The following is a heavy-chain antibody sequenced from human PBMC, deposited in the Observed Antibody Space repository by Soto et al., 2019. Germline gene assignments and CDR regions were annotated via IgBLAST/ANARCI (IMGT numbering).Heavy chain of an antibody. J-gene: IGHJ5*02. Sequence: QVQLVQSGAEVKKPGSSVKVSCKASGGTFSSYAISWVRQAPGQGLEWMGGIIPIFGTANYAQKFRGRVTITADESTSTAYMELSSLRSEATAVYYCARPNDYYDSSGYPTNWFDPWGQGTLVTVSS. CDR3: ARPNDYYDSSGYPTNWFDP. D-gene: IGHD3-22*01. CDR2: IIPIFGTA. V-gene: IGHV1-69*01. CDR1: GGTFSSYA.